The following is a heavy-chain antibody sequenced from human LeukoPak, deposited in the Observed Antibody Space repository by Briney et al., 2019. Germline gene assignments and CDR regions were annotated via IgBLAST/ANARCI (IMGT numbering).Heavy chain of an antibody. CDR1: GFTVSSNY. CDR3: ARDLSDSSSWYWFDP. D-gene: IGHD6-13*01. V-gene: IGHV3-53*01. Sequence: GGSLRLSCAASGFTVSSNYMSWVRQAPGKGLEWVSVIYSGGSTYYADSVTGRFTISRDNSKNTLYLQMNSLRAEDTAVYYCARDLSDSSSWYWFDPWGQGTLVTVSS. CDR2: IYSGGST. J-gene: IGHJ5*02.